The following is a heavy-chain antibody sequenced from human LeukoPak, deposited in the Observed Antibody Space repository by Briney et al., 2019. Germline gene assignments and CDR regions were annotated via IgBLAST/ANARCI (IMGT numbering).Heavy chain of an antibody. CDR3: ARHDVSESSHDY. Sequence: SETLSLTCTVSGGSISTYYWSWIRQPPGKGLEWIGYISYTVTSNYNPSLKSRVTISVDTSKNQFSLKLSSVTAADTAVYYCARHDVSESSHDYWGQGTLVTVSS. J-gene: IGHJ4*02. D-gene: IGHD2/OR15-2a*01. CDR1: GGSISTYY. CDR2: ISYTVTS. V-gene: IGHV4-59*01.